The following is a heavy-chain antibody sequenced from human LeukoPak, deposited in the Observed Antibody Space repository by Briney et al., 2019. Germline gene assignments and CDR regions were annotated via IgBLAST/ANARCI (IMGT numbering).Heavy chain of an antibody. CDR2: IYYRGST. J-gene: IGHJ4*02. CDR3: ARQRLYGALNFFDY. Sequence: ASETLSLTCTVSGGSISSSSYNWGWIRQPPGKGLEWIGSIYYRGSTYYNLSLKSRVTISVDTSKNQFSLKLSSVTAADTAVYYCARQRLYGALNFFDYWGQGTLVTVSS. D-gene: IGHD4-17*01. CDR1: GGSISSSSYN. V-gene: IGHV4-39*01.